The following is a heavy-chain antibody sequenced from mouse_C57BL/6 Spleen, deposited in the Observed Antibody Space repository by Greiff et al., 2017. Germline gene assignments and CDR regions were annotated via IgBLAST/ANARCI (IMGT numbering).Heavy chain of an antibody. CDR3: ARHAHYYGSSYWYFDV. Sequence: VQGVESGPGLVAPSQSLSITCTVSGFSLTSYGVHWVRQPPGKGLEWLVVIWSDGSTTYNSALKSRLSISKDNSKSQVFLKMNSLQTDDTAMYYCARHAHYYGSSYWYFDVWGTGTTVTVSS. V-gene: IGHV2-6-1*01. CDR2: IWSDGST. CDR1: GFSLTSYG. D-gene: IGHD1-1*01. J-gene: IGHJ1*03.